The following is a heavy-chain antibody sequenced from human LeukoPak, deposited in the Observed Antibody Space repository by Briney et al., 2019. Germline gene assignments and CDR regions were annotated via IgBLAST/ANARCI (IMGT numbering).Heavy chain of an antibody. V-gene: IGHV4-4*07. D-gene: IGHD5-18*01. J-gene: IGHJ4*02. CDR3: ARDGLYSYGYSYFDY. Sequence: SETLSLTCTVSSVSITSYHGSWIRQSAGKGLEWIGRVHASGNSNYNPSLKSRVTMSVDTSKNQFSLKLTSVTAADTAVYYCARDGLYSYGYSYFDYWGQGTLVTVSA. CDR2: VHASGNS. CDR1: SVSITSYH.